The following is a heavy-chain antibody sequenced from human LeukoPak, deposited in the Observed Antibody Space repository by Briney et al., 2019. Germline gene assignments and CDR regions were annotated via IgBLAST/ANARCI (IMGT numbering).Heavy chain of an antibody. Sequence: PGGSLRLSCAASGFTFSSYSMNWVRQAPGKGLEWVSSISSSSSYIYYADSVKGRFTISRDNAKNSLYLQMNSLRAEDTAVYYCARDHRWLQFRWFDPWGQGTLVTVSS. CDR2: ISSSSSYI. CDR3: ARDHRWLQFRWFDP. J-gene: IGHJ5*02. D-gene: IGHD5-24*01. CDR1: GFTFSSYS. V-gene: IGHV3-21*01.